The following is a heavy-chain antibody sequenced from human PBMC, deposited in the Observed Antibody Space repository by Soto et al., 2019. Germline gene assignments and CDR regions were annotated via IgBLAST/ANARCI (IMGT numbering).Heavy chain of an antibody. V-gene: IGHV4-31*03. Sequence: QVQLQESGPGLVKPSQTLSLTCTVSGGSISSGGYYWSWIRQHPGKGLEWIGYIYYSGSTYYNPSLKSRVTISVDTSKNRSALKLSSVTAADTAVYYCAREMATNTPMIDYWGQGTLVTVSS. CDR1: GGSISSGGYY. CDR3: AREMATNTPMIDY. CDR2: IYYSGST. D-gene: IGHD5-12*01. J-gene: IGHJ4*02.